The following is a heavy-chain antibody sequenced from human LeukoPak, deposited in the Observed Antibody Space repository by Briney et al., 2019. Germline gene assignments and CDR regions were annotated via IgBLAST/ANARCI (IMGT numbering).Heavy chain of an antibody. CDR3: ASQRAAIPYNWFDP. CDR1: GGSISSYY. D-gene: IGHD2-2*01. J-gene: IGHJ5*02. Sequence: ASETLSLTCTVSGGSISSYYWSWIRQPPGKGLEWIGYIYYSGSTNYNPSLKSRVTISVDTSKNQFSLKLSSVTAADTAVYYCASQRAAIPYNWFDPWGQGTLVTVSS. CDR2: IYYSGST. V-gene: IGHV4-59*01.